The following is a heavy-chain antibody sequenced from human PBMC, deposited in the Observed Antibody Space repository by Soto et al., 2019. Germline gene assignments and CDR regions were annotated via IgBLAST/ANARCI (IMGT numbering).Heavy chain of an antibody. Sequence: QVQLVQSGAEVKKPGSSVKVSCKASGDTLSHYGVSWVRQVPGKGFEWMGGNTAIFGTRDYAQKFHGRMTITSNESTTTSYMELNSLTSDDTAVYYCAAGDSSDTGDHWGQGTLVTVSS. CDR2: NTAIFGTR. J-gene: IGHJ4*02. V-gene: IGHV1-69*01. CDR1: GDTLSHYG. D-gene: IGHD5-18*01. CDR3: AAGDSSDTGDH.